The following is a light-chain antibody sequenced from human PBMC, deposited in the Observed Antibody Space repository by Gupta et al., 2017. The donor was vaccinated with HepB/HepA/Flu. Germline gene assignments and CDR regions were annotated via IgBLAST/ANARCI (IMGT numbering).Light chain of an antibody. V-gene: IGLV1-47*01. CDR2: RNN. Sequence: QSVLTQPPSASGTPGQRVTISCSGSSSNIGSNYVYWYQQPPGTTPKLLIYRNNRRPSGVPDRVSGSKSGTSASLAISGLLSEDEADYYCAAWDDSRSGPVFGGGTKLTVL. CDR3: AAWDDSRSGPV. J-gene: IGLJ2*01. CDR1: SSNIGSNY.